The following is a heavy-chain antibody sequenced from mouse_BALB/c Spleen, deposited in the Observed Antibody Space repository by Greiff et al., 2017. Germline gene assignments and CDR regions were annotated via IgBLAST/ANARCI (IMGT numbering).Heavy chain of an antibody. D-gene: IGHD1-2*01. J-gene: IGHJ4*01. V-gene: IGHV5-12-1*01. CDR2: ISSGGGST. CDR1: GFAFSSYD. Sequence: EVKLVESGGGLVKPGGSLKLSCAASGFAFSSYDMSWVRQTPEKRLEWVAYISSGGGSTYYPDTVKGRFTISRDNAKNTLYLQMSSLKSEDTAMYYCARHEGGIYYGYEGAMDYWGQGTSVTVSS. CDR3: ARHEGGIYYGYEGAMDY.